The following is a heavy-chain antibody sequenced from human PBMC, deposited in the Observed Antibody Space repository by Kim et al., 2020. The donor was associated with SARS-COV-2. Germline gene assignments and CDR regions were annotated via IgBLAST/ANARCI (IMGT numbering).Heavy chain of an antibody. Sequence: GGSLRLSCVGSGFTFSSYAMTWVRQAPGKGLDWVSPISGNGDNTYYADSVKGRFTISRDNSKNTLYLQMHSLRAEDTAVFYCAKVKWELFGGFENWGQGTLVTVSS. CDR2: ISGNGDNT. CDR1: GFTFSSYA. CDR3: AKVKWELFGGFEN. V-gene: IGHV3-23*01. J-gene: IGHJ5*02. D-gene: IGHD1-26*01.